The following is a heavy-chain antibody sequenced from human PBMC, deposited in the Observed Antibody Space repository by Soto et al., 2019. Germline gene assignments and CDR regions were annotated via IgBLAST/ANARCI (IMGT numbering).Heavy chain of an antibody. CDR2: IVPAFGTP. V-gene: IGHV1-69*01. CDR1: GGTFSNYA. D-gene: IGHD3-3*01. Sequence: QVQLVQSGAEVKKPGSSVKVSCRASGGTFSNYAISWVRQAPGQGLEWMGGIVPAFGTPNYAQNLQGRITITADDSTTTVYMDLSSLRSEDTAVYYCARGATISGVAAYSYYEMEVWGQGTTVTVSS. CDR3: ARGATISGVAAYSYYEMEV. J-gene: IGHJ6*02.